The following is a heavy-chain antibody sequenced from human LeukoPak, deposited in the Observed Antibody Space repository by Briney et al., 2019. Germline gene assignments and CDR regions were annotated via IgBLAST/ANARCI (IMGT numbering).Heavy chain of an antibody. CDR2: IKQDGSKK. D-gene: IGHD5-24*01. CDR1: GFPFSSYW. CDR3: TRVGYIDEGIDY. V-gene: IGHV3-7*04. Sequence: GGSLRLSCVASGFPFSSYWMTWVRQAPGKGLEWVANIKQDGSKKSYVDSVKGRFTISRDNAKNSLYLQMNSLRAEDTAIYYCTRVGYIDEGIDYWGQGTLVIVSS. J-gene: IGHJ4*02.